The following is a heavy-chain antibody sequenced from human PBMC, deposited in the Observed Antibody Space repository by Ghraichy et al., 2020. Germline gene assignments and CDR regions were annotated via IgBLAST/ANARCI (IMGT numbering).Heavy chain of an antibody. CDR3: ARDRSRVVPFSYYGMDV. CDR1: GYTFTSYY. Sequence: ASVKVSCKASGYTFTSYYIHWVRQAPGQGLEWMGLINPSGGSTSYAQKFQGRVTMTRDTSTSTVYMELSSLRSEDTAVYYCARDRSRVVPFSYYGMDVWGQGTTVTVSS. J-gene: IGHJ6*02. D-gene: IGHD2-2*01. V-gene: IGHV1-46*01. CDR2: INPSGGST.